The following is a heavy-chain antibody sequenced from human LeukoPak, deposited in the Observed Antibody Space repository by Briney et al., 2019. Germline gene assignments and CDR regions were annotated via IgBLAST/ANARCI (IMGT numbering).Heavy chain of an antibody. D-gene: IGHD3-9*01. CDR1: GFTFSNYW. Sequence: GGSLRLSCAASGFTFSNYWMSWVRQAPGKGLEWLANIKQDGSEKNYVDSVKGRFTISRDNAKNSLYLQMNSLRAEDTALYYCAKVKAGDDILTGSSTFDYWGQGTLVTVSS. CDR3: AKVKAGDDILTGSSTFDY. V-gene: IGHV3-7*03. J-gene: IGHJ4*02. CDR2: IKQDGSEK.